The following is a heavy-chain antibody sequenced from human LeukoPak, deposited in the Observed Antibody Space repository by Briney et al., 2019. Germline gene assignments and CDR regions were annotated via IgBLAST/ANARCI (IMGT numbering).Heavy chain of an antibody. J-gene: IGHJ4*02. Sequence: GGPLRLSCAASGFTFSRCAMGWVRQIPGKGLEWVAGIGGSDGKTYCADPVKGRFNISRDNSKNSLYLQLNSLRSDGTAIYYCVKDANYFDSGSYMDPFDSWGQGTLVTVSS. V-gene: IGHV3-23*01. CDR1: GFTFSRCA. D-gene: IGHD3-22*01. CDR3: VKDANYFDSGSYMDPFDS. CDR2: IGGSDGKT.